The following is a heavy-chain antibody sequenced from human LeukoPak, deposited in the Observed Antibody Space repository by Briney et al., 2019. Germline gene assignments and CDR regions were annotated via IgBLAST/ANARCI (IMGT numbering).Heavy chain of an antibody. J-gene: IGHJ4*02. CDR1: GFSFSNYS. CDR3: ARRATTERGHSYGLDY. V-gene: IGHV3-21*01. Sequence: PGGSLRLSCAASGFSFSNYSMTWVRQAPGKGLEWVSSISSSSSYIYYADSVKGRFTISRDNAKNSLYLQMNSLRAEDTAVYYCARRATTERGHSYGLDYWGQGTLVTVSS. CDR2: ISSSSSYI. D-gene: IGHD5-18*01.